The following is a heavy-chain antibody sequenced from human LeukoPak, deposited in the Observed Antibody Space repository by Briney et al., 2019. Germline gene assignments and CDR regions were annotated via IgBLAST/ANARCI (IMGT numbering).Heavy chain of an antibody. V-gene: IGHV1-18*01. Sequence: ASVKVSCKASGYTFTSYGISWVRQAPGQGLEWMGWISAYNGNTNYAQKFQGRVTITTDESTSTAYMELSSLRSEDTAVYYCARVAIFGVTYNWFDPWGQGTLVTVSS. D-gene: IGHD3-3*01. CDR2: ISAYNGNT. CDR3: ARVAIFGVTYNWFDP. CDR1: GYTFTSYG. J-gene: IGHJ5*02.